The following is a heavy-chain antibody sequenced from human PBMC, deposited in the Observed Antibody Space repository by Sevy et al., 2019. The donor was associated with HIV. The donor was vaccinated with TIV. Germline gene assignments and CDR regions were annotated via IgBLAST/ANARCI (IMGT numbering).Heavy chain of an antibody. J-gene: IGHJ1*01. D-gene: IGHD1-1*01. CDR2: IAFDGNNR. CDR3: AFERLYSNVAEDFQR. V-gene: IGHV3-30-3*01. Sequence: GGSLRLSCAASGFTFNSYSMHWIRQAPGKGLEWVATIAFDGNNRHYADSVKGRLTISRDNSKNSLYLRMNSRRAEATDLYYCAFERLYSNVAEDFQRWGQGTLVTVSS. CDR1: GFTFNSYS.